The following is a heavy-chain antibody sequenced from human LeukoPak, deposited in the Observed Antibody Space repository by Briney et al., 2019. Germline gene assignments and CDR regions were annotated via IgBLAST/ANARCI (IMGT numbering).Heavy chain of an antibody. CDR3: ANRRTVTTGYYFDY. Sequence: PGRSLRLSCAASGFTFSSYAMSWVRQAPGKGLEWVSAISGSGGSTYYADSVKGRFTISRDNSKNTLYLQMNSLRAEDTAVYYCANRRTVTTGYYFDYWGQGTLVTVSS. CDR2: ISGSGGST. V-gene: IGHV3-23*01. CDR1: GFTFSSYA. J-gene: IGHJ4*02. D-gene: IGHD4-17*01.